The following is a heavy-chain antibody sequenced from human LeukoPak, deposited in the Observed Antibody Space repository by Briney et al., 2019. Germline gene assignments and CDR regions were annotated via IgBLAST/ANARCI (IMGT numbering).Heavy chain of an antibody. Sequence: SETLSLTCAVYGGSFSGYYWSWIRQPPGKGLEWIGEINHSGSTNYNPSLKSRVTISVDTSKNQFSLKLSSVTAADTAVYYCARHAVEAASRWFDPWGQGTLVTASS. D-gene: IGHD1-1*01. J-gene: IGHJ5*02. CDR3: ARHAVEAASRWFDP. CDR1: GGSFSGYY. CDR2: INHSGST. V-gene: IGHV4-34*01.